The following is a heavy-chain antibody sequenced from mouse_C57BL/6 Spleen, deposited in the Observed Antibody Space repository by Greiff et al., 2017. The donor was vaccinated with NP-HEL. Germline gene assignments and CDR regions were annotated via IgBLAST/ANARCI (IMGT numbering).Heavy chain of an antibody. Sequence: EVKLQESGAELVRPGASVKLSCTASGFNIKDYYMHWVKQRPEQGLEWIGRIDPEDGDTEYAPKFQGKATMTADTSSNTAYLQLSSLTSEDTAVYYCTTSDYGSSYDAYWGQGTLVTVSA. J-gene: IGHJ3*01. CDR3: TTSDYGSSYDAY. CDR1: GFNIKDYY. CDR2: IDPEDGDT. V-gene: IGHV14-1*01. D-gene: IGHD1-1*01.